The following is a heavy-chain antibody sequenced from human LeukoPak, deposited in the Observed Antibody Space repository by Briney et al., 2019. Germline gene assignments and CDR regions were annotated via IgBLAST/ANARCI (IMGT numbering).Heavy chain of an antibody. J-gene: IGHJ4*02. CDR3: TTDHIVLMVYDSPYYFDY. Sequence: GGSPRLSCAASGFTFSNAWMSWVRQPPGKGLEWVGRIKSKTDGGTTDYAAPVKGRFNISRDDSKNTLYLQMNSLKTEDTAVYYCTTDHIVLMVYDSPYYFDYWGQGTLVTVSS. CDR2: IKSKTDGGTT. V-gene: IGHV3-15*01. D-gene: IGHD2-8*01. CDR1: GFTFSNAW.